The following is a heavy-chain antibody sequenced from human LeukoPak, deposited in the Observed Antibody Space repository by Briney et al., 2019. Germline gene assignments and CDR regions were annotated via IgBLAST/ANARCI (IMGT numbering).Heavy chain of an antibody. D-gene: IGHD3-10*01. CDR2: ISGGGTST. Sequence: PGGSLRLSCAASGLAFSTYAMSWVRQAPGKGLQWVSAISGGGTSTYYADSVRGRFTISRDNSKNTLYLQMNSLRAEDTAVYYCAKQIYYTSRNQRETSDYWGQGTLVTVSS. CDR1: GLAFSTYA. V-gene: IGHV3-23*01. J-gene: IGHJ4*02. CDR3: AKQIYYTSRNQRETSDY.